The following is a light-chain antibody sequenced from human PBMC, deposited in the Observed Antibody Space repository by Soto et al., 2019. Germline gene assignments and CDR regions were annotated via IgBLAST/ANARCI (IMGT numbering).Light chain of an antibody. V-gene: IGLV2-23*02. Sequence: QSALAQPASVSGSPGQSITISCTGTSSDVGAYNRVSWYQQHSGKAPKLMIYEVSNRPSGVSNRFSGSKSGNTASLTISGLQAEDEADYYCCSYAGSSTPYVFGTGTKVTVL. CDR1: SSDVGAYNR. CDR2: EVS. CDR3: CSYAGSSTPYV. J-gene: IGLJ1*01.